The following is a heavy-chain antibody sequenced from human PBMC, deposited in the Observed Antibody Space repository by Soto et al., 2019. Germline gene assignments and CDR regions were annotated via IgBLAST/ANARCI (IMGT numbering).Heavy chain of an antibody. D-gene: IGHD5-18*01. Sequence: GGSLRLSCAASGFTFSNYGINWVRQAPGRGLEWISFISYSSATIHYADSVRGRFTISRDNANNSLYLEMSSLRDEDTAVYFCARDRSKYTYGSFYFDYWGQGPLVTVSS. CDR3: ARDRSKYTYGSFYFDY. V-gene: IGHV3-48*02. CDR1: GFTFSNYG. J-gene: IGHJ4*02. CDR2: ISYSSATI.